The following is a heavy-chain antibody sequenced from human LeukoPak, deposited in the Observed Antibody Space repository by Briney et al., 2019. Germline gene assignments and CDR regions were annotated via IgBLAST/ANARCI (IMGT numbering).Heavy chain of an antibody. J-gene: IGHJ4*02. CDR3: ATRDSGYGGGDY. CDR1: GGSISSSNW. D-gene: IGHD5-12*01. CDR2: IYHSGST. V-gene: IGHV4-4*02. Sequence: PAGTLSLTCAVSGGSISSSNWWSWVRQPPGKGLEWIGEIYHSGSTNYNPSLKSRVTISVDKSKNQFSLKLSSVTAADTAVYYCATRDSGYGGGDYWGQGTLVTVSS.